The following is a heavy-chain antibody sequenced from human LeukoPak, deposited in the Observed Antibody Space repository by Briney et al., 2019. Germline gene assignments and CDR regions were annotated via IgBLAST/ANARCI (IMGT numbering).Heavy chain of an antibody. Sequence: GGSLRLSCAASGFTVSSNYMSWVRQAPGKGLGWVSSITIGSSYIYYADSVKGPFTIARDNAKNSMYMQMNSLRAEDTAVYYCARDPYSGSYGNYYYYFMDVWGKGTTVTISS. V-gene: IGHV3-21*01. D-gene: IGHD1-26*01. J-gene: IGHJ6*03. CDR3: ARDPYSGSYGNYYYYFMDV. CDR2: ITIGSSYI. CDR1: GFTVSSNY.